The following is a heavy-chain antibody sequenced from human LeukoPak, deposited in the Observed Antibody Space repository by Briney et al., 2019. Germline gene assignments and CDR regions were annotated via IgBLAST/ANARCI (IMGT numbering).Heavy chain of an antibody. V-gene: IGHV1-2*02. CDR2: INPNSGGT. D-gene: IGHD4-17*01. J-gene: IGHJ4*02. CDR3: ARAYGDYVYFEY. Sequence: ASVKVSCKASGYTFIGYYMHWVRQAPGQGLEWMGWINPNSGGTNYAQKFQGRVTMTRDTSNSTAYMELSRLRSDDTAVYYCARAYGDYVYFEYWGQGTLVTVSS. CDR1: GYTFIGYY.